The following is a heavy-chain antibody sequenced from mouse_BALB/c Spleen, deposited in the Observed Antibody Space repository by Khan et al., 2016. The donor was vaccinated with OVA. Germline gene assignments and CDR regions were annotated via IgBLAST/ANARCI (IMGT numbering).Heavy chain of an antibody. CDR2: INPRSDYT. V-gene: IGHV1-4*01. Sequence: QVQLKQSGAELARPGASVKMSCKASGYTFPSNTMHWVKQRPGQGLEWIGYINPRSDYTIYNQKFKDKSTLTADISTTTAYMQLSSLTSDDSAVYYCERRTTGYSMDYGGQGTSVTVSS. D-gene: IGHD2-14*01. CDR1: GYTFPSNT. CDR3: ERRTTGYSMDY. J-gene: IGHJ4*01.